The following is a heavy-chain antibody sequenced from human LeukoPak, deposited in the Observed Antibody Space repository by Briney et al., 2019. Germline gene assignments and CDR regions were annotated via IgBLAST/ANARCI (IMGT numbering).Heavy chain of an antibody. CDR3: ARGRDYVSRNLFY. V-gene: IGHV4-38-2*02. CDR1: GYSISSGYY. D-gene: IGHD4-17*01. CDR2: IYHSGST. Sequence: SETLSLTCTVSGYSISSGYYWGWIRQPPGKGLEWIGSIYHSGSTYYNPSLKSRVTISVDTSKNQFSLRLRSVTAADTAVYYCARGRDYVSRNLFYWGQGTLVTVSS. J-gene: IGHJ4*02.